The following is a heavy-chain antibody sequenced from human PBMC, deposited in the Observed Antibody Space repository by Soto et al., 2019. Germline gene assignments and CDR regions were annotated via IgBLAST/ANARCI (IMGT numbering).Heavy chain of an antibody. D-gene: IGHD3-9*01. J-gene: IGHJ4*02. V-gene: IGHV3-21*01. CDR2: ISSSSSYI. CDR1: GFTFSSYS. CDR3: ARHDILTGYFDY. Sequence: PGGSLRLSCAASGFTFSSYSMNWVRQAPGKGLEWVSSISSSSSYIYYADSVKGRFTISRDNAKNSLYLQMNSLRAEDTAVYYCARHDILTGYFDYWGQGTLVTVSS.